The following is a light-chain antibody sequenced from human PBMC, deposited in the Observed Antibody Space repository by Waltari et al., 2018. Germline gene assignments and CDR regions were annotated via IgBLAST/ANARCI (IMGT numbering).Light chain of an antibody. CDR2: KAS. CDR1: QSINSW. CDR3: QQYNSYERT. V-gene: IGKV1-5*03. Sequence: DIQMTQIPSTLSASVGDRVTITCRASQSINSWLAWYQQKPGKAPKLLIFKASNLESGVPSRFSGSGFGTEFTLTISSLQPDDFATYFCQQYNSYERTFGQGTKVEIK. J-gene: IGKJ1*01.